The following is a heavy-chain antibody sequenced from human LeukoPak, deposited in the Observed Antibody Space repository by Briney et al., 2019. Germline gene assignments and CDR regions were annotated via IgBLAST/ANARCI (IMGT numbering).Heavy chain of an antibody. D-gene: IGHD3-3*01. J-gene: IGHJ6*02. CDR2: INGGNGNT. V-gene: IGHV1-3*01. CDR1: GYTFTSYA. Sequence: ASVKVSCKASGYTFTSYAMHWVRQAPGQRLEWMGWINGGNGNTKYSEKFQGRVTITRDTSASTAYMELSSLRSEDTAVYYCARVLGVVGPLYYYYYYGMDVWGQGTTVTVSS. CDR3: ARVLGVVGPLYYYYYYGMDV.